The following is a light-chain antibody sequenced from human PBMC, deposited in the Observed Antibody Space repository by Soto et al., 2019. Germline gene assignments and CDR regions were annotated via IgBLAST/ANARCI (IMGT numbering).Light chain of an antibody. J-gene: IGLJ1*01. Sequence: QSALTQPASVSGSPGQSITISCTGTSSDVGGYNYVSWYQQHPGKAPKLMIYDVSNRPSGVSNRFSGSKSGNTASLTISGLQAEDEAEYYGSSYTSSTTRVFGTGTKVTVL. CDR1: SSDVGGYNY. V-gene: IGLV2-14*01. CDR3: SSYTSSTTRV. CDR2: DVS.